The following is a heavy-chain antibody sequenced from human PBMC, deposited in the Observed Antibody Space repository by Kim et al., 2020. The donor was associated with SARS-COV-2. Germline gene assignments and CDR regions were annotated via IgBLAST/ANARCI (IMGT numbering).Heavy chain of an antibody. CDR1: GFRFSCCA. CDR3: AKDVWDYSGMDV. Sequence: GGSLRLSCVASGFRFSCCAMTWVRQVPGKGPEWVSSISHDGTSSHYANSVRGRFTISRDDSKNTLYLQLNSLRGDDTALYYCAKDVWDYSGMDVWGQGTTVTVSS. J-gene: IGHJ6*02. D-gene: IGHD1-26*01. CDR2: ISHDGTSS. V-gene: IGHV3-23*01.